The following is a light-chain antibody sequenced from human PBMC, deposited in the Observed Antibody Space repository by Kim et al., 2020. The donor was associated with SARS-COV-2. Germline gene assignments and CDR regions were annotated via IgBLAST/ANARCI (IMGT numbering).Light chain of an antibody. J-gene: IGKJ5*01. CDR1: QYITRN. V-gene: IGKV3-11*01. CDR2: DAS. Sequence: TLSLSPGARATLSCRASQYITRNLAWYQQRPGQAPRLLIYDASTRATGIPARFSGSGSGTDFTLTISSLEPEDFAVYHCQQRGSFGQGTRLEIK. CDR3: QQRGS.